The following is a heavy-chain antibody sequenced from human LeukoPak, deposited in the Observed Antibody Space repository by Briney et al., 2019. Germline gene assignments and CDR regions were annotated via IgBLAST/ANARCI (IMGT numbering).Heavy chain of an antibody. V-gene: IGHV3-30*02. CDR2: IRYDGSNK. CDR1: GFTFSTYG. D-gene: IGHD1-7*01. Sequence: GGSLRLSCAASGFTFSTYGMHWVRQAPGKGLEWVAFIRYDGSNKYYADSVKGRFTISRDNDRNTLYLQMNTLRAEDTGVRGCVRFCVRGGTPLLELNWGQGTLVTVSS. J-gene: IGHJ4*02. CDR3: VRFCVRGGTPLLELN.